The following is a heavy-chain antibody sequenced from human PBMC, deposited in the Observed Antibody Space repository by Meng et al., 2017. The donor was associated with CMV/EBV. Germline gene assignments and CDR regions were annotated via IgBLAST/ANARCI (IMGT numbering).Heavy chain of an antibody. J-gene: IGHJ6*02. D-gene: IGHD2-2*01. CDR1: GGSFSGYY. CDR3: ARGHIVVVPAATGYYYYGMDV. CDR2: INHSGST. Sequence: SETLSLTCAVYGGSFSGYYWSWIRQPPGKGLEWIGEINHSGSTNYNPSLKSRVTISVDTSKSQFSLKLSSVTAADTAVYYCARGHIVVVPAATGYYYYGMDVWGQGTTVTVSS. V-gene: IGHV4-34*01.